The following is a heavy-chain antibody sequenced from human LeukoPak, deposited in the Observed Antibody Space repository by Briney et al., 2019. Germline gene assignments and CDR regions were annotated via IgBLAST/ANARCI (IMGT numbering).Heavy chain of an antibody. CDR1: GFTFSDYY. CDR3: ARCLRAVTHYFDY. J-gene: IGHJ4*02. D-gene: IGHD4-17*01. CDR2: ISSSGSTI. Sequence: PGGSLRLSCAASGFTFSDYYMSWIRQAPGNGLEWVSYISSSGSTIYYADSVKGRFTISRDNAKNSLYLQMNSLRAEDTAVYYCARCLRAVTHYFDYWGQGTLVTVSS. V-gene: IGHV3-11*01.